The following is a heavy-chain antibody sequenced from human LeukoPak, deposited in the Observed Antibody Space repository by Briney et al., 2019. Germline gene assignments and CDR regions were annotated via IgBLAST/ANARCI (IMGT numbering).Heavy chain of an antibody. D-gene: IGHD2-21*02. J-gene: IGHJ4*02. CDR3: ARDLYCGGDCLYFDY. Sequence: PSETLSLTCTVSGGSISNNYWSWIRQPPGKGLECIGYIYYSGSTNYNPSLKSRVTISVDTSKNQFSLKLSSVTAADTAVYYCARDLYCGGDCLYFDYWGQGTLVTVSS. CDR1: GGSISNNY. V-gene: IGHV4-59*12. CDR2: IYYSGST.